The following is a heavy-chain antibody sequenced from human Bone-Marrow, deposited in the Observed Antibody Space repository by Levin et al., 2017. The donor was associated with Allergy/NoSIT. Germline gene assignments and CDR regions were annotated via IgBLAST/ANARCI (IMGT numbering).Heavy chain of an antibody. CDR2: IYYGGNT. V-gene: IGHV4-61*01. D-gene: IGHD3-9*01. CDR3: ARVEYYDVLTGFDP. CDR1: GGSVRNNRFY. Sequence: SETLSLTCSVSGGSVRNNRFYWSWIRQPPGKGLEWIGYIYYGGNTNYNPSLKSRATISVDMSNNKCSLRLNSVTTADTALYYCARVEYYDVLTGFDPWGQGTLVTVSS. J-gene: IGHJ5*02.